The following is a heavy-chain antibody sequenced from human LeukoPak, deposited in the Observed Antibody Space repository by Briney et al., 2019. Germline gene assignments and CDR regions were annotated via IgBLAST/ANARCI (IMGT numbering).Heavy chain of an antibody. Sequence: SETLSLTCTVFGDSISDSKYFWGWIRQPPGKGLEWIGNFYSGGSTYYNPSLKSRVAISEDTSGKQFSLRLGSVTAADTAVYYCARHVEEKGMDVWGQGTTVTVSS. CDR1: GDSISDSKYF. CDR3: ARHVEEKGMDV. J-gene: IGHJ6*02. D-gene: IGHD5-24*01. V-gene: IGHV4-39*01. CDR2: FYSGGST.